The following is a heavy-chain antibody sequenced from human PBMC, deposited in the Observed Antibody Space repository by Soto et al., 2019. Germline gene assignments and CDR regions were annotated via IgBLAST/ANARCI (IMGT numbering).Heavy chain of an antibody. CDR3: ARDRSHYGGKSFDY. CDR1: GFTFSSYS. Sequence: GGSLRLSCAASGFTFSSYSMNWVRQAPGKGLEWVSYISSSSSTIYYADSVKGRFTISRDNAKNSLYLQMNSLRAEDTAVYYCARDRSHYGGKSFDYWGQGTLVTVSS. J-gene: IGHJ4*02. D-gene: IGHD4-17*01. CDR2: ISSSSSTI. V-gene: IGHV3-48*01.